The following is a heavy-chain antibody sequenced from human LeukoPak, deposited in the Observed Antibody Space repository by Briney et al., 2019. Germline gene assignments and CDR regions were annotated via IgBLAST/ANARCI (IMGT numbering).Heavy chain of an antibody. J-gene: IGHJ4*02. Sequence: PSETLSLTCAVSGGSISSGGYSWSWIRQPPGKGVEWIGYIYHSGSTYYNPSLKSRVTISVDRSKNQFSLKLSSVTAADTAVYYCARDLSSSWYDYWGQGTLVTVSS. D-gene: IGHD6-13*01. CDR2: IYHSGST. CDR3: ARDLSSSWYDY. CDR1: GGSISSGGYS. V-gene: IGHV4-30-2*01.